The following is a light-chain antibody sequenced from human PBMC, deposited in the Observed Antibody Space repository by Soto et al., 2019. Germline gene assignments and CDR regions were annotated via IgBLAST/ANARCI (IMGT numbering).Light chain of an antibody. J-gene: IGKJ2*01. V-gene: IGKV1-39*01. CDR2: TTS. CDR1: QSIISY. Sequence: DIQMTQSPSSLSASVGDRVTITCRASQSIISYLNWFQQKPGKATNILSYTTSNLQSGVPSRFSGSGSGTDFTLTISSLQPEDFATYYCQPSYTTSYTFGQGTKLEIE. CDR3: QPSYTTSYT.